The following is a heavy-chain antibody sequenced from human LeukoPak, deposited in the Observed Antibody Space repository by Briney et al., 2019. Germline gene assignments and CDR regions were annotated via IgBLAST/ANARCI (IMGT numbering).Heavy chain of an antibody. D-gene: IGHD6-13*01. V-gene: IGHV1-18*04. CDR2: ISAYNGNT. CDR3: ARDLWPGIAADYYYYYGMDV. CDR1: GYTFTSYG. Sequence: ASVKVSCKASGYTFTSYGSSWVRQAPGQGLEWMGWISAYNGNTNYAQKLQGRVTMTTDTSTSTAYMELRSLRSDDTAVYYCARDLWPGIAADYYYYYGMDVWGEGTTVTVSS. J-gene: IGHJ6*04.